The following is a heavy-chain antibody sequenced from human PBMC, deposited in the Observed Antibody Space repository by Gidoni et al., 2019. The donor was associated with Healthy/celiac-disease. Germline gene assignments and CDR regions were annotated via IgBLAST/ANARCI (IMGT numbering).Heavy chain of an antibody. CDR1: GFTFSSHA. CDR2: ISGSGGST. J-gene: IGHJ4*02. CDR3: AKAPRVSGSRHPSDY. V-gene: IGHV3-23*01. Sequence: EVQLLESGGGLVQPGGSLRLSCAASGFTFSSHAMSWGRQAPGKGLEWVSAISGSGGSTYYADSVKGRFTISRDNSKNTLYLQMNSLRAEDTAVYYCAKAPRVSGSRHPSDYWGQGTLVTVSS. D-gene: IGHD1-26*01.